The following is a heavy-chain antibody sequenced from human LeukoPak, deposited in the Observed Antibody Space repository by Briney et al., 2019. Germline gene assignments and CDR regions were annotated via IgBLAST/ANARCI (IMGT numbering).Heavy chain of an antibody. CDR1: GFTFDDYG. CDR2: INWNGGST. J-gene: IGHJ4*02. Sequence: PGGSLRLSCAASGFTFDDYGMSWVRQAPGKGLEWVSGINWNGGSTGYADSVKGRFTISRDNAKNSLYLQMNSLRAEDTALYYCARVSNNCDILTGDSRGGYYFDYWGPGNPGHRLL. V-gene: IGHV3-20*04. CDR3: ARVSNNCDILTGDSRGGYYFDY. D-gene: IGHD3-9*01.